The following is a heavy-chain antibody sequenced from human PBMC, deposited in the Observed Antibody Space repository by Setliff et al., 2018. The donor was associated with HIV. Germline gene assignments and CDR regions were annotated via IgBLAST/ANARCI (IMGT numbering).Heavy chain of an antibody. CDR3: TTVGYCKSSDCLYYYYYMDV. CDR1: GFTFSDAW. J-gene: IGHJ6*03. V-gene: IGHV3-15*01. CDR2: IKSKTDGGAT. Sequence: NPGGSLRLSCAASGFTFSDAWMGWVRQAPGKWLEWVGRIKSKTDGGATEYAAPLKGRFTISRDNSKNTLNLQMNSLRTEDTGTYYCTTVGYCKSSDCLYYYYYMDVWGKGTTVTVSS. D-gene: IGHD3-9*01.